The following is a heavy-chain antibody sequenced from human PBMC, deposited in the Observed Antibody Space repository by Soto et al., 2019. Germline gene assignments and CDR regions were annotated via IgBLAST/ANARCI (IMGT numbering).Heavy chain of an antibody. CDR1: GFVFRTYA. Sequence: LRLSCAASGFVFRTYAMNWVRQAPGKGLEWVSTITGSGDSTYYADSMRGRFTISRDNSKNTLYLQINRLRAEDTAMYYCARDVSFDYSGYSSLKAFDVWGQGTVVTVSS. CDR3: ARDVSFDYSGYSSLKAFDV. CDR2: ITGSGDST. J-gene: IGHJ3*01. D-gene: IGHD5-12*01. V-gene: IGHV3-23*01.